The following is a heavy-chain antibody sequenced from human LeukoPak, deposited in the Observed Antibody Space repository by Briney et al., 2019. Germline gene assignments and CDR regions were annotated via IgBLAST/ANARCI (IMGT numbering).Heavy chain of an antibody. CDR2: ISAYNGNT. V-gene: IGHV1-18*01. J-gene: IGHJ4*02. D-gene: IGHD3-9*01. Sequence: ASVKVSCKASGYTFTSYGISWVRQAPGQGLEWMGWISAYNGNTSYAQKLQGRVTMTTDTSTSTAYMELRSLRSDDTAVYYCARDLVYDILTGPPGYWGQGTLVTVSS. CDR3: ARDLVYDILTGPPGY. CDR1: GYTFTSYG.